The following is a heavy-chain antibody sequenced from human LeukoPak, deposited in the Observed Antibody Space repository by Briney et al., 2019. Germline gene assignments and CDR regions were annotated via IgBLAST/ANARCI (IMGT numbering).Heavy chain of an antibody. D-gene: IGHD5-18*01. CDR1: GGSISSYY. CDR3: ARQHSYGLYYFDY. J-gene: IGHJ4*02. V-gene: IGHV4-59*08. CDR2: IYYSGST. Sequence: PSETLSLTCTVSGGSISSYYWSWIRQPPGKGLGWIGYIYYSGSTNYNPSLKSRVTVSVDTSKNQFSLKLSSVTAADTAVYYCARQHSYGLYYFDYWGQGTLVTVSS.